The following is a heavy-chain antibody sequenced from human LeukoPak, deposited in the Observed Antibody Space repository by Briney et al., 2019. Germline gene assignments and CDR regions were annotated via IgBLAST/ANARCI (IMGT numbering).Heavy chain of an antibody. V-gene: IGHV1-46*01. CDR2: INPSGGST. J-gene: IGHJ6*02. CDR1: GYTFTSYY. Sequence: ASVKVSCKASGYTFTSYYMHWVRQAPGQGLEWMGIINPSGGSTSYAQKFQGRVTMTRDTSTSTVHMELSSLRSEDTAVYYCARDSNPPPYYYHYGMDVWGQGTTVTVSS. CDR3: ARDSNPPPYYYHYGMDV.